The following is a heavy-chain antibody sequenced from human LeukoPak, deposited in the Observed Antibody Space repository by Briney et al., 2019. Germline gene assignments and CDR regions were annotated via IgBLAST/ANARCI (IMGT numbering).Heavy chain of an antibody. Sequence: GASVKVSCKASGYTFTSYGISWVRQAPGQGLEWMGWISAYNGNTNYAQKLQGRVTMTTDTSTSTAHMELRSLRSDDTAVYYCARGRRRMTTVTSGNLDYWGQGTLVTVSS. CDR3: ARGRRRMTTVTSGNLDY. J-gene: IGHJ4*02. V-gene: IGHV1-18*01. CDR1: GYTFTSYG. CDR2: ISAYNGNT. D-gene: IGHD4-17*01.